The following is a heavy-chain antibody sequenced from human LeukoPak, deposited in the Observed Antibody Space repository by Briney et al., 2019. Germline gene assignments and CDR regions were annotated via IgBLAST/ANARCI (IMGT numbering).Heavy chain of an antibody. Sequence: PGWSLRLSCAASGFTFSNYGMHWVRQAPGKGLEWVAVILYDGINRYYEDSVKGRFTISRDTSKNMLYLQMNSLRAEDTAVYYCARDAYRDYYDSNGYYYVGMDVWGQGTTVTVSS. J-gene: IGHJ6*02. CDR2: ILYDGINR. V-gene: IGHV3-33*05. CDR3: ARDAYRDYYDSNGYYYVGMDV. CDR1: GFTFSNYG. D-gene: IGHD3-22*01.